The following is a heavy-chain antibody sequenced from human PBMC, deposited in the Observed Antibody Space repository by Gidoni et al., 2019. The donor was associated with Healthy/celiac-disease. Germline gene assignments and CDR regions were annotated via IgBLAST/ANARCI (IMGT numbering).Heavy chain of an antibody. CDR2: IRGSGGST. CDR3: AKDRSGSYWPFGY. CDR1: GFTFSSYA. Sequence: EVQLLESGGGLVQPGGSLRLSCAASGFTFSSYAMSWVRQAPGKGLEWVSAIRGSGGSTYYADSVKGRFTISRDNSKNTLYLQMNSLRAEDTAVYYCAKDRSGSYWPFGYWGQGTLVTVSS. D-gene: IGHD1-26*01. J-gene: IGHJ4*02. V-gene: IGHV3-23*01.